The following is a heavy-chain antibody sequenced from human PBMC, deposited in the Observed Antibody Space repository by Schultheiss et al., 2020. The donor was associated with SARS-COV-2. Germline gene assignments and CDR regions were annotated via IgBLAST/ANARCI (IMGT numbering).Heavy chain of an antibody. CDR3: ARLSWSNFDY. J-gene: IGHJ4*02. D-gene: IGHD6-13*01. V-gene: IGHV4-59*01. CDR1: GGSISSYY. CDR2: IYYSGST. Sequence: GSLRLSCTVSGGSISSYYWSWIRQPPGKGLEWIGYIYYSGSTNYNPSLKSRVTISVDTSKNQFSLKLSSVTAADTAVYYCARLSWSNFDYWGQGTLVTVSS.